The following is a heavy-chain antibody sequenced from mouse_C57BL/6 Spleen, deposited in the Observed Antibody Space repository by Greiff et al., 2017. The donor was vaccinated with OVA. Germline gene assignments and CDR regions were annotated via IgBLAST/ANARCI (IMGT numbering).Heavy chain of an antibody. V-gene: IGHV1-53*01. CDR2: INPSNGGT. D-gene: IGHD1-1*01. J-gene: IGHJ4*01. CDR3: ARGGYYYGSSPYYARDY. CDR1: GYTFTSYW. Sequence: QVQLQQPGTELVKPGASVKLSCKASGYTFTSYWMHWVKQRPGQGLEWIGNINPSNGGTNYNEKFKSKATLTVDKSSSTAYMQLSSLTSEDSAVYYCARGGYYYGSSPYYARDYWGQGTSVTVSS.